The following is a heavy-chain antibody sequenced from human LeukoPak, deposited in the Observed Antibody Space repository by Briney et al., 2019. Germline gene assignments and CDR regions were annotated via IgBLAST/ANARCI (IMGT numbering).Heavy chain of an antibody. CDR1: GFAFSTYT. J-gene: IGHJ4*02. V-gene: IGHV3-21*04. CDR2: ISSTSSYI. CDR3: AKDPGGYSYGPQGYFDY. D-gene: IGHD5-18*01. Sequence: GGSLRLSCAASGFAFSTYTISWVRQAPGKGLEWVSSISSTSSYIYCADSVKGRFTISRDNSKNTLYLQMNSLRAEDTAVYYCAKDPGGYSYGPQGYFDYWGQGTLVTVSS.